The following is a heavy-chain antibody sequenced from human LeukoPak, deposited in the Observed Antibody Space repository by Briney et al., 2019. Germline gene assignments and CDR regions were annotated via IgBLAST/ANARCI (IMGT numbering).Heavy chain of an antibody. D-gene: IGHD3-3*01. CDR1: GFSFSSFW. J-gene: IGHJ4*02. CDR3: ARDGTIFGVIIRY. Sequence: GGSLRLSCAASGFSFSSFWMSWVRQAPGKGLEWVANIKQDESEKYYADSVKGRFTISRDNAKNSLYLQMNNLRVDDTAVYYCARDGTIFGVIIRYWGQGTLVTVSS. CDR2: IKQDESEK. V-gene: IGHV3-7*01.